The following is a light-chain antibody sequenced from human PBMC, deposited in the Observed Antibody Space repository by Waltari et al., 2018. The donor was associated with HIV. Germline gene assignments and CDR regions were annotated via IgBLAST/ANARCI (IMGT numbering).Light chain of an antibody. J-gene: IGKJ2*01. CDR2: LGS. CDR1: PSLLYSNGKNY. V-gene: IGKV2-28*01. Sequence: IVLTQSPLSLPVTPGEPASISCRSTPSLLYSNGKNYLDWYLQKPGQSPQLLIYLGSNRASGVPDRFSGSGSGTDFTLKISRVEAEDVGVYYCMEALQTPFTFGQGTKLEIK. CDR3: MEALQTPFT.